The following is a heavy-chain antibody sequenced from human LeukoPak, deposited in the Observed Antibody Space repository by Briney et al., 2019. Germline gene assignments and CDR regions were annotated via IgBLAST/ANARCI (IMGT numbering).Heavy chain of an antibody. CDR3: ARQGYSGHSQGAADY. CDR2: ISAYNGLT. V-gene: IGHV1-18*01. Sequence: ASVKVSCKASGYTFNNFGIHWVRQTPGQGLEWMGWISAYNGLTNYAENLQGRVTMTTDTSTSTAHMELRSLRSDDTAVYYCARQGYSGHSQGAADYWGQGTLVTVSS. D-gene: IGHD4-23*01. CDR1: GYTFNNFG. J-gene: IGHJ4*02.